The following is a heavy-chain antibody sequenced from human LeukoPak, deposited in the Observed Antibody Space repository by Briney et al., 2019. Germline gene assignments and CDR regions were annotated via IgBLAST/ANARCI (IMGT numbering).Heavy chain of an antibody. CDR1: GFTFSSYA. Sequence: QPGGSLRLSCAASGFTFSSYAMSWVRQAPGKGLEWVSAISGSGGSTYYADSVKGRFTISRDNSKNTLYLQMNSLRAEDTAVYYCAKLLTHYYGSGSYWDSWGQGTLVTVSS. D-gene: IGHD3-10*01. J-gene: IGHJ4*02. CDR3: AKLLTHYYGSGSYWDS. CDR2: ISGSGGST. V-gene: IGHV3-23*01.